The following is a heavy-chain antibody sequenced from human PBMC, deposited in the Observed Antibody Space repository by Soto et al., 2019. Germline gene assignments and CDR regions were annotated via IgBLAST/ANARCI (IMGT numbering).Heavy chain of an antibody. J-gene: IGHJ4*02. D-gene: IGHD4-17*01. CDR3: SKGLKYYGDFSGRAGPGDY. CDR1: GFTFDDYA. V-gene: IGHV3-9*01. CDR2: ISWNSGSI. Sequence: GGSLRLSCAASGFTFDDYAMHWVRQAPGKGLEWVSGISWNSGSIGYADSVKGRFTISRDNAKNALYLQMNSLRADDTALYYCSKGLKYYGDFSGRAGPGDYWGQGTLVTVSS.